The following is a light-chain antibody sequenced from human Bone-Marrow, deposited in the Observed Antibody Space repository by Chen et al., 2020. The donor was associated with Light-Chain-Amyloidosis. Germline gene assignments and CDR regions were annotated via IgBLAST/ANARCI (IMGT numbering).Light chain of an antibody. J-gene: IGKJ3*01. CDR1: HDIGNY. CDR3: QHYNSVPHT. CDR2: AAS. Sequence: DIQMTQSPSSLSASVGASVTIACRASHDIGNYLSCYKQKPGKVPELLIYAASTLHSGVSSRFGGSGSGTDFTLTISSLQPADVSTYYCQHYNSVPHTFGPGTKVDI. V-gene: IGKV1-27*01.